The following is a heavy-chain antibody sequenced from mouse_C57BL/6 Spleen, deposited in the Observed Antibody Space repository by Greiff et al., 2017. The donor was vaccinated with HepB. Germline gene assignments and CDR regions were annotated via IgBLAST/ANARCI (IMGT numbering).Heavy chain of an antibody. CDR1: GYTFTSYW. J-gene: IGHJ2*01. Sequence: QVQLKQSGTELVKPGASVKLSCKASGYTFTSYWMHWVKQRPGQGLEWIGNINPSNGGTNYNEKFKSKATLTVDKSSSTAYMQLSSLTSEDSAVYYCARRRTPGYYFDYWGQGTTLTVSS. CDR2: INPSNGGT. V-gene: IGHV1-53*01. CDR3: ARRRTPGYYFDY.